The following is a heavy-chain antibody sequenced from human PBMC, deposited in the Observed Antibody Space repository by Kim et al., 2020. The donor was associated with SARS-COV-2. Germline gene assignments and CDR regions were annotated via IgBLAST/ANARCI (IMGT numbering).Heavy chain of an antibody. CDR3: AKARHISSLFVSDH. Sequence: DSVKGRFTISRDNAKNSLYLQMNSLRAEDTAVYYCAKARHISSLFVSDHWGQGTLVTVSS. D-gene: IGHD6-13*01. V-gene: IGHV3-7*01. J-gene: IGHJ4*02.